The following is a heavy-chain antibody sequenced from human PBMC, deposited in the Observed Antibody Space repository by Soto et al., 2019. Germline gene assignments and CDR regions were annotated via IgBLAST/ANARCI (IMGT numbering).Heavy chain of an antibody. CDR1: GGSISSSSYY. D-gene: IGHD6-6*01. CDR3: ARHLGIAARVYYYYYYYMDV. V-gene: IGHV4-39*01. CDR2: IYYSGST. J-gene: IGHJ6*03. Sequence: SETLSLTCTVSGGSISSSSYYWGWIRQPPGKGLEWIGSIYYSGSTYYNPSLKSRVTISADTSKNQFSLKLSSVTAADTAVYYCARHLGIAARVYYYYYYYMDVWGKGTTVTVSS.